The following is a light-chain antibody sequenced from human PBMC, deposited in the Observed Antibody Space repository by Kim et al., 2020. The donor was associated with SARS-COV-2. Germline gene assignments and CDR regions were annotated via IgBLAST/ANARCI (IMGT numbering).Light chain of an antibody. J-gene: IGLJ3*02. CDR1: DIASKS. CDR3: QVWDSSTDHRV. V-gene: IGLV3-21*04. Sequence: SYVLTQPPSVSVAPGQTATITCGGNDIASKSVHWYQQNPGQAPVLVIYYNSDRPSGIPGRFSGSNSGNTATLTITGVEAGDEADYYCQVWDSSTDHRVFGGGTQLTVL. CDR2: YNS.